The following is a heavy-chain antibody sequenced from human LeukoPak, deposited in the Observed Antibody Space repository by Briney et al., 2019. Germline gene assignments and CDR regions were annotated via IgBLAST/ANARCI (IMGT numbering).Heavy chain of an antibody. CDR1: GFFFSDYY. V-gene: IGHV3-11*04. J-gene: IGHJ3*02. Sequence: KPGGSLRLSCAGSGFFFSDYYMSWIRQTPGKGLEWVSYISSGSSTIYYADSVKGRFTISRDNAKNSLYLQMNSLRAEDTAVYYCARERVLSSSWYDAFDIWGQGTMVTVSS. CDR3: ARERVLSSSWYDAFDI. D-gene: IGHD6-13*01. CDR2: ISSGSSTI.